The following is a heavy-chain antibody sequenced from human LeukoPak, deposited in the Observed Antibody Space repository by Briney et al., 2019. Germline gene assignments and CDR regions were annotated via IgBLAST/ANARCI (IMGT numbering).Heavy chain of an antibody. CDR2: IYHSGST. J-gene: IGHJ1*01. CDR1: GYSISSGYY. Sequence: PSETLSLTCTVSGYSISSGYYWGWIRQPPGKGLEWIGSIYHSGSTYYNPSLKSRVTISVDTSKNQFSLKLSSVTAADTAVYYCARVAYYYDSSGYSGTGAEEYFQHWGQGTLVTVSS. D-gene: IGHD3-22*01. CDR3: ARVAYYYDSSGYSGTGAEEYFQH. V-gene: IGHV4-38-2*02.